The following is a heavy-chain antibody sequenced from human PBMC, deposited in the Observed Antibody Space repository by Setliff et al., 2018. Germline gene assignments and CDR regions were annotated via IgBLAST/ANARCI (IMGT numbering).Heavy chain of an antibody. D-gene: IGHD1-26*01. CDR2: IKQDGSEK. CDR1: GFTFSSYW. V-gene: IGHV3-7*04. Sequence: GSLRLSCAASGFTFSSYWMSWVRQAPGKGLEWVANIKQDGSEKYYVDSVKGRFTISRDNAKNTVYLQLNRLRADDTAVYYCIRDWGEAGSTNAFDIWGQGTVVNVSS. J-gene: IGHJ3*02. CDR3: IRDWGEAGSTNAFDI.